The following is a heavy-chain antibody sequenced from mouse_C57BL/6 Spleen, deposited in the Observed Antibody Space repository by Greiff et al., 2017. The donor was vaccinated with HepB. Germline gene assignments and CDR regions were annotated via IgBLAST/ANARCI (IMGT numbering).Heavy chain of an antibody. Sequence: EVQVVESGGGLVKPGGSLKLSCAASGFTFSDYGMHWVRQAPEKGLEWVAYISSGSSTIYYADTVKGRFTISRDNAKNTLFLQMTSLRSEDTAMYYCAREKNYYYGSSLRAWFAYWGQGTLVTVSA. CDR1: GFTFSDYG. D-gene: IGHD1-1*01. CDR2: ISSGSSTI. CDR3: AREKNYYYGSSLRAWFAY. J-gene: IGHJ3*01. V-gene: IGHV5-17*01.